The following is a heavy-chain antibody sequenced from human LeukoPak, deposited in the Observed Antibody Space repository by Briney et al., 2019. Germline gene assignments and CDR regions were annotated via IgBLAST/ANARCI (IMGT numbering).Heavy chain of an antibody. D-gene: IGHD4-17*01. V-gene: IGHV3-33*01. CDR3: ARGSYHYGDYLYYFDY. J-gene: IGHJ4*02. Sequence: PGRSLRLSCAASGFTFSSYGMHWVRQAPGKGLEWVAVIWYDGSNKYYADSVKGRFTISRDNSKNTLYLQMNSLRAEDTAVYYYARGSYHYGDYLYYFDYWGQGTLVTVSS. CDR2: IWYDGSNK. CDR1: GFTFSSYG.